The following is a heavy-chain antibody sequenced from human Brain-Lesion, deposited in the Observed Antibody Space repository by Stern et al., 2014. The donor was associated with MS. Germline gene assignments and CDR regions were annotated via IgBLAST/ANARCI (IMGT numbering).Heavy chain of an antibody. CDR3: ATLSPGAGGNYYRHFDY. CDR1: GYTLTEFS. D-gene: IGHD1-26*01. V-gene: IGHV1-24*01. J-gene: IGHJ4*02. CDR2: FDPEECET. Sequence: VQLVESGAEVKKPGASVKVSCKVSGYTLTEFSMHWVRQAPRKGLEWMGGFDPEECETIYAQKFQGRVTMTEDTSTDTAYMELSSLRSEDTAVYYCATLSPGAGGNYYRHFDYWGQGTLVTVSS.